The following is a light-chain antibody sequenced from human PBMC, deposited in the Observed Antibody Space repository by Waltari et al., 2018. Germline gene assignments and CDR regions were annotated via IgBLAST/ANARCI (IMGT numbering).Light chain of an antibody. V-gene: IGKV1-12*01. CDR2: AAS. CDR3: QQGYSRPIT. Sequence: DIQMTQSPSSLSASVGDKVTITCRASQSIGSWLAWYQQKAGEAPKLVIYAASTLGRGIPSRFSGSGSGTYFTLTIASLQPEDFGDYYCQQGYSRPITFGPGTKVHIK. CDR1: QSIGSW. J-gene: IGKJ3*01.